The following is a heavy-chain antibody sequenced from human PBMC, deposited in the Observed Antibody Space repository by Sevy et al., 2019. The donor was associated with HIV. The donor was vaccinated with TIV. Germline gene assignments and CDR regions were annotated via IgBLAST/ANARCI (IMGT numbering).Heavy chain of an antibody. V-gene: IGHV3-23*01. J-gene: IGHJ5*02. Sequence: GGSLRLSCATSGFTFNIYAMSWVRQAPGKGLEWVSTIGGGDTYYADSVKGRFTISRDDSKSAVYLQMNSLRADDTAVYYCAKDGVSRNKLWDLFDPWGQGTLVTLSS. D-gene: IGHD2-21*01. CDR3: AKDGVSRNKLWDLFDP. CDR2: IGGGDT. CDR1: GFTFNIYA.